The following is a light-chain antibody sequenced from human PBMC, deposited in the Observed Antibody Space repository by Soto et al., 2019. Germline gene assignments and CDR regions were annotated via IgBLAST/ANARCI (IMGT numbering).Light chain of an antibody. J-gene: IGKJ2*02. V-gene: IGKV3-20*01. CDR1: QRVPSS. CDR3: HQYDRPPCS. Sequence: EIVLTQSPGTLSLSPGERATLSCRASQRVPSSLAWFQQKPGPAPRPLIFDTYSRASGVPDRVTGSGYGTDFPLTISRLEPEDFAVYFCHQYDRPPCSFCQGTIRKIK. CDR2: DTY.